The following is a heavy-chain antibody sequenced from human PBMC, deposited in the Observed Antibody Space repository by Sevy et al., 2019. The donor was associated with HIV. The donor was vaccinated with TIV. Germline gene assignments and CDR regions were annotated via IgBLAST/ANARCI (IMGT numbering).Heavy chain of an antibody. D-gene: IGHD3-22*01. CDR2: MNPNSGNT. CDR3: ARGAPGSAGLYDYDSSGYAFDI. CDR1: GYTFTSYD. J-gene: IGHJ3*02. V-gene: IGHV1-8*01. Sequence: ASVKVSCKASGYTFTSYDINWVRQATGQGLEWMGWMNPNSGNTGYAQKFQGRVTMTRNTSIGTAYMGLSSLRSEDTAVHYLARGAPGSAGLYDYDSSGYAFDIWGQGTMVTVSS.